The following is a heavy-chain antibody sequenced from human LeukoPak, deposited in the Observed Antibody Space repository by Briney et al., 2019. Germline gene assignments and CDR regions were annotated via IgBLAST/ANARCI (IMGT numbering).Heavy chain of an antibody. J-gene: IGHJ4*02. CDR2: IYNSGST. V-gene: IGHV4-31*03. CDR1: GGSISTGGYY. Sequence: PSQTLSLTCTVSGGSISTGGYYWSWIRQQPGKGLEWIGYIYNSGSTYYNPSLKSRVTISVDTSKSKFFLELSSVTAADTAVYYCARGRGSGSYQPLGYWGQGTLVTVSS. D-gene: IGHD3-10*01. CDR3: ARGRGSGSYQPLGY.